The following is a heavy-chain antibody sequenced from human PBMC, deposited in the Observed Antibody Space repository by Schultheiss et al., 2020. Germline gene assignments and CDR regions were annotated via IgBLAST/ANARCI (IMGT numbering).Heavy chain of an antibody. D-gene: IGHD1-26*01. CDR2: IYYSGST. J-gene: IGHJ4*02. V-gene: IGHV4-31*03. CDR1: GGSISSGGYY. CDR3: ARVSVKWDLSGTGSLDY. Sequence: SETLSLTCPVSGGSISSGGYYWSWIRQHPGKGLEWIGYIYYSGSTYYNPSLKSRVTISVDTSKNQFSLKLSSVTAADTAVYYCARVSVKWDLSGTGSLDYWGQGTLGNVYS.